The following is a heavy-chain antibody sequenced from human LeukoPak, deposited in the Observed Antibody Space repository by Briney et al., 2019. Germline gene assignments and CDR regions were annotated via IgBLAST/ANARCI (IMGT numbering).Heavy chain of an antibody. D-gene: IGHD6-13*01. V-gene: IGHV1-18*01. CDR3: ARDLVAAALGLDY. Sequence: ASVKVSCKASGYTFTTYGISWVRQAPGQGLEWMGWISGYNGNTNYAQKFQGRVTMTTDTSTTTAYMDVRSLRSDDTAVYYCARDLVAAALGLDYWGQGTLVTVSS. J-gene: IGHJ4*02. CDR2: ISGYNGNT. CDR1: GYTFTTYG.